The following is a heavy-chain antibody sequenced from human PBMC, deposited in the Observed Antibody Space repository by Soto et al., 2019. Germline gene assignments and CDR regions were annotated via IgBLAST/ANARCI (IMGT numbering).Heavy chain of an antibody. CDR1: GYTFTSYG. CDR2: ISAYNGNT. V-gene: IGHV1-18*01. J-gene: IGHJ5*02. CDR3: ATYKWGSAWYNWFDP. Sequence: GASVKVSCKASGYTFTSYGISWVRQAPGQGLEWMGWISAYNGNTNYAQKLQGRVTMTTDTSTSTAYMELRSLRSDDTAVYYCATYKWGSAWYNWFDPWGQGTLVTVS. D-gene: IGHD1-1*01.